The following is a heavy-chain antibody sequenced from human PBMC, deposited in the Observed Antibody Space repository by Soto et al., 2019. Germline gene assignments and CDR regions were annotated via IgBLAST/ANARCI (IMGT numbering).Heavy chain of an antibody. CDR2: IYSGGST. Sequence: PGGSLRLSCAASGFTVSSNYMSWVRQAPGKGLEWVSVIYSGGSTYYADSVKGRFTISRDNSKNALYLQMNSLRAEDTAVYYCAREPWAGGYSYGYKALDYYYYMDVWGKGTTVTVSS. CDR1: GFTVSSNY. CDR3: AREPWAGGYSYGYKALDYYYYMDV. V-gene: IGHV3-66*01. D-gene: IGHD5-18*01. J-gene: IGHJ6*03.